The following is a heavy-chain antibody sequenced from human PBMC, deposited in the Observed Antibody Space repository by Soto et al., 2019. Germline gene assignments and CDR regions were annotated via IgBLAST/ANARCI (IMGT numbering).Heavy chain of an antibody. CDR2: ISSSGSTI. J-gene: IGHJ4*02. V-gene: IGHV3-48*03. Sequence: GGSLRLSCAASGFTFSSYEMNWVRQAPGKGLEWVSYISSSGSTIYYADSVKGRFTISRDNAKNSLYLQMNNLRAEDTAVYYCARGSPFITMIVVVIRPPDYWGQGTLVTVSS. D-gene: IGHD3-22*01. CDR1: GFTFSSYE. CDR3: ARGSPFITMIVVVIRPPDY.